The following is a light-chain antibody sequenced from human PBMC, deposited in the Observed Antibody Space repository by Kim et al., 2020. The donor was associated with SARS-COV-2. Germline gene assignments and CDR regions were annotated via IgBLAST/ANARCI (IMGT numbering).Light chain of an antibody. J-gene: IGKJ1*01. V-gene: IGKV3-11*01. CDR2: DAS. CDR3: QQRSNWT. Sequence: LSLSPGERATLSCRASQSVSSYLAWYQLKPGQAPRLLIYDASRRATGIPARFSGSGSGTDFTLTISSLEPEDFAVYYCQQRSNWTFGQGTKVDIK. CDR1: QSVSSY.